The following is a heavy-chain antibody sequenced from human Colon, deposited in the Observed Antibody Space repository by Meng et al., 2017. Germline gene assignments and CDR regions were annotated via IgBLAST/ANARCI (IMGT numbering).Heavy chain of an antibody. CDR2: ISGDGENT. Sequence: EVQLLESGGALVQPGESLRLSCAASRFTFTTYGMSWVRQAPGKGLEWVSTISGDGENTHYADSVKGRFTVSRDNSKNTVYLQTNSLRADDTAVYYCAKARGQWLVGFDYWGQGTLVTVSS. D-gene: IGHD6-19*01. CDR1: RFTFTTYG. J-gene: IGHJ4*02. CDR3: AKARGQWLVGFDY. V-gene: IGHV3-23*01.